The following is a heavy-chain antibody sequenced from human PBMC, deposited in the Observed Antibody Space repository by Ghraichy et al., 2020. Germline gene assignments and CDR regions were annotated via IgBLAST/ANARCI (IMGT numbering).Heavy chain of an antibody. D-gene: IGHD2-15*01. CDR3: AMPSRGYCSGGTCYPVFDY. CDR2: IFYSGST. J-gene: IGHJ4*02. Sequence: SETLSLTCSVSGDSISNYYWSWIRQPPGKGLEWIGYIFYSGSTNYSPSLESRVTLSVATSKNQFSLKLSSVTAADTAVYYCAMPSRGYCSGGTCYPVFDYWGQGILVTVS. V-gene: IGHV4-59*01. CDR1: GDSISNYY.